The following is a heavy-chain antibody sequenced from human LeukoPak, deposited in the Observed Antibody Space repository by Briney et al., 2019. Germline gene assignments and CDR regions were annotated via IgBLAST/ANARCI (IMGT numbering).Heavy chain of an antibody. CDR3: ARGCSSTSCYMGNWFDP. CDR1: GGSISSYY. CDR2: IYYSGST. J-gene: IGHJ5*02. D-gene: IGHD2-2*02. Sequence: PSETLSLTCTVSGGSISSYYWSWIRQPPGKGLEWIGYIYYSGSTNYNPSLKSRVTISVDTSKNQFSLKLSSVTAADTAVYYCARGCSSTSCYMGNWFDPWGQGTLVTVSS. V-gene: IGHV4-59*01.